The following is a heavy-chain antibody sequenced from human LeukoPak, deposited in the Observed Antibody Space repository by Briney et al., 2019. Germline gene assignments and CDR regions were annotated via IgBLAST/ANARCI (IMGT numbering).Heavy chain of an antibody. Sequence: PGGSLRLSCAASGFTFSSYSMNWVRQAPGKGLEWVSSISSSSSYIYYADSVKGRFTISRDNAKNSLYLQMNSLRAEDTAVYYCARDGYDYHAFDIWGQGTMVTVSS. CDR3: ARDGYDYHAFDI. D-gene: IGHD5-12*01. V-gene: IGHV3-21*01. CDR2: ISSSSSYI. J-gene: IGHJ3*02. CDR1: GFTFSSYS.